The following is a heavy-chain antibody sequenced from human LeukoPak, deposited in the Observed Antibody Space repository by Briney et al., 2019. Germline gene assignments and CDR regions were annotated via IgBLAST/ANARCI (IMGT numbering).Heavy chain of an antibody. CDR1: GGSISSSSYY. CDR3: AREHGYYDILTGYYSVNWFDP. V-gene: IGHV4-39*07. D-gene: IGHD3-9*01. J-gene: IGHJ5*02. CDR2: IYYSGST. Sequence: SETLSLTCTVSGGSISSSSYYWGWIRQPPGKGLEWIGSIYYSGSTYYNPSLKSRVTISVDTSKNQFSLKLSSATAADTAVYYCAREHGYYDILTGYYSVNWFDPWGQGTLVTVSS.